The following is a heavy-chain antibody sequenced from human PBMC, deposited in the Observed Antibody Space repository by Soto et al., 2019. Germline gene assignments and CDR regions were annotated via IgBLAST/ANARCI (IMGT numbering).Heavy chain of an antibody. CDR2: ISGSGGST. V-gene: IGHV3-23*01. J-gene: IGHJ6*02. Sequence: EVQLLESGGGLVQPGGSLRLSCAASGFTFSSYAMSWVRQAPGKGLEWVSAISGSGGSTYYADSVKGRFTISRDNSKNTLYLQMNSLRAADTAVYYCAKGDVVVPAAIDYYYYYGMDVWGQGTTVTVSS. D-gene: IGHD2-2*02. CDR1: GFTFSSYA. CDR3: AKGDVVVPAAIDYYYYYGMDV.